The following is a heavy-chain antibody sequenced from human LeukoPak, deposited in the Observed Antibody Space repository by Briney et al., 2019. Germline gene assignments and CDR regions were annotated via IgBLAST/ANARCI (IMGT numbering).Heavy chain of an antibody. D-gene: IGHD4-17*01. CDR2: ITGGHYAT. CDR3: TKEPNGDYIGAFDP. J-gene: IGHJ5*02. Sequence: PGGSLRLSCAASGFSFSSFAMTWVRQAPGKGLEWVASITGGHYATYNNDSVKGRCTISRDNAKNTMHLQMNSLRAADTAIYYCTKEPNGDYIGAFDPWGQGTLVTVSS. CDR1: GFSFSSFA. V-gene: IGHV3-23*01.